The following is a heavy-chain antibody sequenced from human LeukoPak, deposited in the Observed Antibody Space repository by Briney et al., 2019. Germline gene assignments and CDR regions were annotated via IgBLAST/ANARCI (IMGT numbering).Heavy chain of an antibody. Sequence: PGGSLRLSCAASGFTFSKAWMSWVRQAPGKGLEWVSVIYSGGSTYYADSVKGRFTISRDNSKNTLYLQMNSLRAEDTAVYYCARSPMVRGVEYWGQGTLVTVSS. D-gene: IGHD3-10*01. CDR3: ARSPMVRGVEY. V-gene: IGHV3-53*01. CDR1: GFTFSKAW. J-gene: IGHJ4*02. CDR2: IYSGGST.